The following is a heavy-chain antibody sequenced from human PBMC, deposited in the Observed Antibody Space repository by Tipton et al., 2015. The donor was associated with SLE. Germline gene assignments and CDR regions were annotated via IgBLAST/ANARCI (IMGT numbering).Heavy chain of an antibody. CDR2: ISSSGSTI. CDR3: AMTDPDYGDYHFDY. V-gene: IGHV3-11*01. Sequence: SLRLSCAASGFTFSDYYMSWIRQAPGKGLEWVSYISSSGSTIYYADSVKGRFTISRDNAKNSLYLQMNSLRADDTAVYYCAMTDPDYGDYHFDYWGQGTLVTVSS. J-gene: IGHJ4*02. D-gene: IGHD4-17*01. CDR1: GFTFSDYY.